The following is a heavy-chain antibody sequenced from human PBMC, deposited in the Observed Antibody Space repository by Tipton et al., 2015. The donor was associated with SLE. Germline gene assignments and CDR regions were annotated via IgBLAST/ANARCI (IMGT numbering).Heavy chain of an antibody. CDR2: IYHSGST. V-gene: IGHV4-38-2*01. Sequence: TLSLTCAVSGYSISSGYYWGWIRQPPGKGLEWIGSIYHSGSTYYNPSLKSRVTISVDTSKNQFSLKLSSVTAADTAVYYCARVGILEWLLFDYRGQGTLVTVSS. CDR3: ARVGILEWLLFDY. CDR1: GYSISSGYY. J-gene: IGHJ4*02. D-gene: IGHD3-3*01.